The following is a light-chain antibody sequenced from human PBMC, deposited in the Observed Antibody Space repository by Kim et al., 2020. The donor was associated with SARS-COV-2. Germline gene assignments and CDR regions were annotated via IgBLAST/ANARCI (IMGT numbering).Light chain of an antibody. CDR1: RSHIGSNV. J-gene: IGLJ3*02. CDR2: SND. V-gene: IGLV1-44*01. Sequence: GQRVTITCSGSRSHIGSNVVNWYQQLPGTAPKLIIYSNDYRPSGVPDRFSGSKSGTSASLDISGLQSEDEADYYCAAWDDSLNGSVFGGGTQLTVL. CDR3: AAWDDSLNGSV.